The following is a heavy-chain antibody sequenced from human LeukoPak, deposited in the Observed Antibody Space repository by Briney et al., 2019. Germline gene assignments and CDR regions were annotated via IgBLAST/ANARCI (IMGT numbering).Heavy chain of an antibody. V-gene: IGHV3-21*01. Sequence: GGSLRLSCAASGFTLSSYSMNWVRPAPGKGLEWVSSISSSSSYIYYADSVKGRFTISRDNAKNSLYLQKNSLRAEDTAVYYCARGRGYCSSTSCYEGWFDAFDIWGQGTMVTVSS. CDR2: ISSSSSYI. CDR1: GFTLSSYS. J-gene: IGHJ3*02. CDR3: ARGRGYCSSTSCYEGWFDAFDI. D-gene: IGHD2-2*01.